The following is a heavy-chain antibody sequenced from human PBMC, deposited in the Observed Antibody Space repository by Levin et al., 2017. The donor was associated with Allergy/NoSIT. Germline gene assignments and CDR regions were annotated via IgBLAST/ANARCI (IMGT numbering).Heavy chain of an antibody. Sequence: GGSLRLSCAAXXXXXXXXXIRGIRQTQAKGLEWVAVISYDGSNKYYADSVKGRFTISRDNSKNTLYLQMNSLRAEDTAVYYCARDQAGYCSGGSCDSHFDYWGQGTLVTVSS. V-gene: IGHV3-30-3*01. CDR3: ARDQAGYCSGGSCDSHFDY. CDR2: ISYDGSNK. D-gene: IGHD2-15*01. J-gene: IGHJ4*02. CDR1: XXXXXXXX.